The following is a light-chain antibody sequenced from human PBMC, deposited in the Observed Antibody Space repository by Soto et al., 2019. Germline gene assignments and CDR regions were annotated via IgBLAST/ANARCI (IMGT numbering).Light chain of an antibody. J-gene: IGKJ4*01. CDR2: DAS. Sequence: EIVLPQSPGTLSLSPGARASLSGRGRQSVSSYLAWYQQNPGQAPRLLIYDASNRATGIPARFSGSGSGTDFTLTIRSLEPEDFAVYYCQQSSNWPPPLTFGGGTKVAIK. CDR1: QSVSSY. CDR3: QQSSNWPPPLT. V-gene: IGKV3-11*01.